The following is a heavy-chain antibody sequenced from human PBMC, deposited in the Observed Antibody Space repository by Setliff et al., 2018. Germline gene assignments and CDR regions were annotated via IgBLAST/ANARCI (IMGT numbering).Heavy chain of an antibody. CDR1: GASIRQTSYF. Sequence: SETLSLTCAVSGASIRQTSYFWTWVRQPAGKGLEWIGHIYITGNPNVNPSLKSRVAMSLDNSGNQFSLNLQSVTAADTAVYYCTRLYYTSRALYFDIWGQGHPVTGLL. J-gene: IGHJ4*02. CDR3: TRLYYTSRALYFDI. CDR2: IYITGNP. V-gene: IGHV4-61*09. D-gene: IGHD3-3*01.